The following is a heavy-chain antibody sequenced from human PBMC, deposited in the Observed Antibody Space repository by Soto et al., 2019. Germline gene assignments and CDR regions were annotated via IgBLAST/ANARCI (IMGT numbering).Heavy chain of an antibody. Sequence: QVQLVESGGGVVQPGRSLRLSCAASGFTFSSYGMHWVRQAPGKGLEGVAVISYDGSNKYYADSVKGRFTISRDNSKNTLYLQMNSLRAEDTAVYYFAKETYSGPLDYWGQGTLVTVSS. D-gene: IGHD2-15*01. CDR3: AKETYSGPLDY. CDR2: ISYDGSNK. J-gene: IGHJ4*02. V-gene: IGHV3-30*18. CDR1: GFTFSSYG.